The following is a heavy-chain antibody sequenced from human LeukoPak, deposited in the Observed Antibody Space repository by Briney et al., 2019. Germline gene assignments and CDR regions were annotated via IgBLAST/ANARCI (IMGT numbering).Heavy chain of an antibody. J-gene: IGHJ4*02. CDR3: ARVVGATAIDY. CDR1: GGSFSGYY. V-gene: IGHV4-34*01. Sequence: SETLSLTCAVYGGSFSGYYWSWIRQPPGKGLEWIGEINHSGSTNYNPSLKSRVTISVDTSKNQFSLKLSSVTAADTAVYYCARVVGATAIDYWGQGTWSPSPQ. CDR2: INHSGST. D-gene: IGHD1-26*01.